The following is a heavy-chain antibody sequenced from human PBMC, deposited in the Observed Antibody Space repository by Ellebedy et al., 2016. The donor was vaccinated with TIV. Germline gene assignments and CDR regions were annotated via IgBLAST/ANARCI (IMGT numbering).Heavy chain of an antibody. CDR3: ARFQRGSGWGSGHHYYGMDV. CDR1: GYTFTDYD. D-gene: IGHD6-19*01. CDR2: VDPNSGIT. V-gene: IGHV1-8*01. J-gene: IGHJ6*02. Sequence: ASVKVSCKASGYTFTDYDINWVRQATGQGLEWMGWVDPNSGITGNEQKFQGRVTMTWNTSTGTVDMELSSLTSADTAVYFCARFQRGSGWGSGHHYYGMDVWGQGATVTVSS.